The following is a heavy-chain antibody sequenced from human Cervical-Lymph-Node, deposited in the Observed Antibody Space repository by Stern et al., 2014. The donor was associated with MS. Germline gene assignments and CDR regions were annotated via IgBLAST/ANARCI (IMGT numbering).Heavy chain of an antibody. CDR1: GYSFTSYW. V-gene: IGHV5-51*03. CDR2: VDPGDSDT. CDR3: ARTRYSSSWYTFDP. Sequence: EVQLVESGAEVKKPGESLKISCTGSGYSFTSYWIAWVRHMPGKGLEWMGIVDPGDSDTRYRPSFQGQVSISAVNSTSTAYLQWSSLKASDTAMYYCARTRYSSSWYTFDPWGQGTLVTVSS. D-gene: IGHD6-13*01. J-gene: IGHJ5*02.